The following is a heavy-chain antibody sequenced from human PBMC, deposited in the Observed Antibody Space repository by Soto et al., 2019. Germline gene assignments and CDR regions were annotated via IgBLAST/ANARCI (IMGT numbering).Heavy chain of an antibody. V-gene: IGHV4-39*01. CDR1: GGSISSSSYY. CDR2: IYYSGST. D-gene: IGHD3-3*01. Sequence: SETLSLTCTVSGGSISSSSYYWGWIRQPPGKGLEWIGSIYYSGSTYHNPSLKSRVTISVDTSKNQFSLKLSSVTAADTAVYYCARRVLRFLEWLSPPLYGMDVWGQGTTVTVSS. CDR3: ARRVLRFLEWLSPPLYGMDV. J-gene: IGHJ6*02.